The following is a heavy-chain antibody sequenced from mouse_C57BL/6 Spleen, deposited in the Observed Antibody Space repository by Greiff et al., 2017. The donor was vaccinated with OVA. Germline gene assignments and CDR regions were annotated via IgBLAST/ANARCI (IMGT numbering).Heavy chain of an antibody. D-gene: IGHD1-1*01. Sequence: QVQLQQPGAELVRPGTSVKLSCKASGYTFTSYWMHWVKQRPGQGLEWIGVIDPSDSYTNYNQKFKGKATLTVDTSSSTAYMQLSSLTSEDSAVYYCARLITTVVEGVYWGQGTTLTVSS. CDR3: ARLITTVVEGVY. J-gene: IGHJ2*01. CDR1: GYTFTSYW. CDR2: IDPSDSYT. V-gene: IGHV1-59*01.